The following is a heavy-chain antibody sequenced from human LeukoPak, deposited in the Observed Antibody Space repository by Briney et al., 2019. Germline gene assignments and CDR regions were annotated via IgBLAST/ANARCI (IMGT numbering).Heavy chain of an antibody. D-gene: IGHD1-26*01. CDR2: IKQDGSEK. CDR3: AREGYTSIVGALDAFDI. V-gene: IGHV3-7*01. J-gene: IGHJ3*02. CDR1: GFSFSSHW. Sequence: GGSLRLSCAASGFSFSSHWMSWVRQAPGKGLEGVATIKQDGSEKYYMDSVKGRFTISRDNAKNSLYLQMNSLRAEDTAVYYCAREGYTSIVGALDAFDIWGQGTMVTVSS.